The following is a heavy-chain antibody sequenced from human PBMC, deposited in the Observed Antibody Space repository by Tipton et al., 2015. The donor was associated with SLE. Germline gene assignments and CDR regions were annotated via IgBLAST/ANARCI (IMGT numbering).Heavy chain of an antibody. Sequence: TLSLTCTVSGYSVSSGYYWGWIRQPPGKGLEWIGSMFHSGSTYYNPSLKSRVTISIDTSRNQISLRLTSVTAADTAVYYCASLYFWGGYWGFQYWGPGTLVTVSS. D-gene: IGHD3-3*01. CDR3: ASLYFWGGYWGFQY. J-gene: IGHJ1*01. CDR2: MFHSGST. V-gene: IGHV4-38-2*02. CDR1: GYSVSSGYY.